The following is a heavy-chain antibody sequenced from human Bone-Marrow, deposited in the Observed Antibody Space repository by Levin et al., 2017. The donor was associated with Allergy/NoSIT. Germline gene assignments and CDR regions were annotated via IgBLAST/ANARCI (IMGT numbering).Heavy chain of an antibody. CDR3: ASGSPTYSGSYPPKPFDI. V-gene: IGHV5-51*01. D-gene: IGHD1-26*01. J-gene: IGHJ3*02. CDR2: IYPGDSDT. CDR1: GYTFTNYW. Sequence: LGESLKISCQGSGYTFTNYWIGWVRQMPGKGLELMGIIYPGDSDTRYSPSFQGQVTISADKSISTAYLEWDSLKASDTAMYFCASGSPTYSGSYPPKPFDIWGQGTLVTVSS.